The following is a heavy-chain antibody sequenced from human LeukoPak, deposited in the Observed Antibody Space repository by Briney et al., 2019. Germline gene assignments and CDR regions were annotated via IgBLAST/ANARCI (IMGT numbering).Heavy chain of an antibody. CDR1: GGSISSGDYF. J-gene: IGHJ4*02. CDR2: IYYSGST. D-gene: IGHD3-9*01. Sequence: SQTLSLTCTVSGGSISSGDYFWNWIRQHPGKGLEGIGYIYYSGSTYYKPSLKSRITISVDTSKNQFSLKMSSVTAAETAVYYCPRSATHLLTEFDYWGQGNLVTVSS. V-gene: IGHV4-31*03. CDR3: PRSATHLLTEFDY.